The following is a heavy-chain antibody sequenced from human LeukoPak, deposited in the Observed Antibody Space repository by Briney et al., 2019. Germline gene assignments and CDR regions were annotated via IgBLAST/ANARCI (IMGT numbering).Heavy chain of an antibody. CDR1: GFTFSRFA. D-gene: IGHD1-1*01. CDR2: IEQDSSAT. CDR3: AKDEGRLITNWYRQY. V-gene: IGHV3-23*01. J-gene: IGHJ4*02. Sequence: PGGSLRLSCEASGFTFSRFAMTWVRQAPGRGLEWVSTIEQDSSATYSADSVRGRFAISRDNSKNTLYLQLNSPTAEDTAMYYCAKDEGRLITNWYRQYWGQGTPVTVSS.